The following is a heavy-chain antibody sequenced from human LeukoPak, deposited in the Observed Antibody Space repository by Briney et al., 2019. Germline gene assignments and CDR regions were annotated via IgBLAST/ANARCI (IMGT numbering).Heavy chain of an antibody. CDR3: ARGRTWFDR. Sequence: GESLKISCKGSGYSFTNYWIGWVRQLPGKGLEWMGIIYPDDSDTRYSPSFQGQVTISADKSIDTAYLQWSSLKASDTAIYYCARGRTWFDRWGQGTQVTVSS. V-gene: IGHV5-51*01. J-gene: IGHJ5*02. D-gene: IGHD1-26*01. CDR2: IYPDDSDT. CDR1: GYSFTNYW.